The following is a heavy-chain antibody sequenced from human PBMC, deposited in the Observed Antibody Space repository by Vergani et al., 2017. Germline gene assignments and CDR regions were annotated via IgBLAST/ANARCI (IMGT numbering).Heavy chain of an antibody. V-gene: IGHV3-30*03. CDR1: GFGFKNFA. D-gene: IGHD3-22*01. CDR2: ISKDGTHD. Sequence: QVSLVESGGGVVQPGRSLTLTCSASGFGFKNFAMHRVRQAPGKGLEWVATISKDGTHDHYEPSVRGRFAVSRDNIKNTMYLQMHRLTTDDTDVYFCARGVTDIFVSSSDYSHWLYYWGQGILVTVSS. CDR3: ARGVTDIFVSSSDYSHWLYY. J-gene: IGHJ4*02.